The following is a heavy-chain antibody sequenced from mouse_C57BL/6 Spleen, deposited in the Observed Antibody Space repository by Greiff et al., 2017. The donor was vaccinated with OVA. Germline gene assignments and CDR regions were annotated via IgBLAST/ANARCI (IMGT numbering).Heavy chain of an antibody. CDR3: SRRTWTCAMDY. Sequence: EVQLQESGPELVKPGASVTMSCKASGYTFTDYNMHWVKPSPGKSLEWIGYINPNNGGTSYNQKFKGKATLTVNKSYSTAYMELRSLASEDSAVYYCSRRTWTCAMDYWGQGTSVTVSS. CDR1: GYTFTDYN. V-gene: IGHV1-22*01. J-gene: IGHJ4*01. CDR2: INPNNGGT.